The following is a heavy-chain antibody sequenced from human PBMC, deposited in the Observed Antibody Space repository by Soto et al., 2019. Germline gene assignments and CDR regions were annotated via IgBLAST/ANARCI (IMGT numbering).Heavy chain of an antibody. J-gene: IGHJ3*02. CDR3: ARGPGYSYGPHAFDI. CDR1: GGTLRSYA. D-gene: IGHD5-18*01. V-gene: IGHV1-69*06. CDR2: IIPIFGTA. Sequence: GASVKVSCKASGGTLRSYAISWVRQAPGQGLEWMGGIIPIFGTANYAQKFQGRVTITADKSTSTAYMELSSLRSEDTAVYYCARGPGYSYGPHAFDIWGQGTMVTV.